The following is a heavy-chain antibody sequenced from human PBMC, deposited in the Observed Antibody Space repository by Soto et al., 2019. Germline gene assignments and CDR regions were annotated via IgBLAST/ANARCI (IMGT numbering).Heavy chain of an antibody. CDR3: ARGDRGAFDI. Sequence: EVQLVESGGGLVQPGASLRLSCAASRFTFSYYWMHWVRQAPGKGLVWVSRIHSDGSSTTYADSVKGRFTISRDNARNTVYLQMNSLRVEDTAVYYCARGDRGAFDIWGQGTVVTVSS. CDR2: IHSDGSST. V-gene: IGHV3-74*01. D-gene: IGHD1-26*01. J-gene: IGHJ3*02. CDR1: RFTFSYYW.